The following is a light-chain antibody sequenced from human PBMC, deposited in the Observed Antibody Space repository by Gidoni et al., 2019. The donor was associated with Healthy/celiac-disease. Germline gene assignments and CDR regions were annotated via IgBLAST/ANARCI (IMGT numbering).Light chain of an antibody. J-gene: IGKJ5*01. Sequence: DIQMTQSPSSLSESVGDRVTITCRASQSISSYLNWYQQKPGKAPQLLIYAASSLQSGVPSRFSGSGSGTDFTLTISSLQPEDFATYYCQQSYSTLLITFGQGTRLEIK. V-gene: IGKV1-39*01. CDR1: QSISSY. CDR2: AAS. CDR3: QQSYSTLLIT.